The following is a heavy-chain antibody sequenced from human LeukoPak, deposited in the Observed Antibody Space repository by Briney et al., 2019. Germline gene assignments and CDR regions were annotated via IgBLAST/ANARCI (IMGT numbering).Heavy chain of an antibody. Sequence: SETLSLTCTVSGASIRGYYWSWIRQPPGKGLEWIGYINHSGSTNYNPSLKSRVTISVDTSKKQFSLNQNSVTAADTAVYYCTRDRYSLSNWGPGALVTVAS. D-gene: IGHD6-13*01. CDR3: TRDRYSLSN. CDR1: GASIRGYY. CDR2: INHSGST. V-gene: IGHV4-59*01. J-gene: IGHJ4*02.